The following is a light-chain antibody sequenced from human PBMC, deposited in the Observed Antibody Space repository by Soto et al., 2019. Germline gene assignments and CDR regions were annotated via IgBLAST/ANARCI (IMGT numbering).Light chain of an antibody. V-gene: IGLV2-8*01. CDR2: EVS. CDR3: SSHGGANNFYV. J-gene: IGLJ1*01. CDR1: SSDIGAYNY. Sequence: QSVLTQPPSASGSPGQSVTIYCTGTSSDIGAYNYVSWYQQHPGKVPKLMIYEVSERPSGVPDRFSASKSGNTASLTVSGLQAEDEADYYCSSHGGANNFYVFGTGTKVTVL.